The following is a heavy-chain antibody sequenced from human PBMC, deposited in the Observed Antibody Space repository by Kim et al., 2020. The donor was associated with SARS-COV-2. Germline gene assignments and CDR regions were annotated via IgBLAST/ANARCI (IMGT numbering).Heavy chain of an antibody. CDR3: ARDGFFRSGSTFDY. J-gene: IGHJ4*02. CDR2: IIPILGIA. V-gene: IGHV1-69*04. D-gene: IGHD5-12*01. Sequence: SVKVSCKASGGTFSSYAISWVRQAPGQGLEWMGRIIPILGIANYAQKFQGRVTITADKSTSTAYMELSSLRSEDTAVYYCARDGFFRSGSTFDYWGQGTLVTVSS. CDR1: GGTFSSYA.